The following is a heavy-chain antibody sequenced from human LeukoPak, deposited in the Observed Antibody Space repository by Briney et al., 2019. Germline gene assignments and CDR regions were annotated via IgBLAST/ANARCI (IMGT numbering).Heavy chain of an antibody. CDR2: ISSDGVEK. J-gene: IGHJ6*03. Sequence: GRSLRLSCEASGFTFSNYGIHWVRQTPGKGLEWVAAISSDGVEKHYADSVKGRFTISRDNSKSTLYLQMNSLRAEDTALYYCAREGHYDILTGYSPVGYYFYYMDVWGKGTTATVSS. V-gene: IGHV3-30*04. CDR3: AREGHYDILTGYSPVGYYFYYMDV. CDR1: GFTFSNYG. D-gene: IGHD3-9*01.